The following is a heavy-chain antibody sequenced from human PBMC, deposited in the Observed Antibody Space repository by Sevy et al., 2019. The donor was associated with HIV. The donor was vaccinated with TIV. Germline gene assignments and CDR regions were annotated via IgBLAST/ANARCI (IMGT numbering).Heavy chain of an antibody. D-gene: IGHD5-12*01. CDR3: ARSPYSGYDLGADY. J-gene: IGHJ4*02. Sequence: ASVKISCKASGYTFTSYGISWVRQAPGQGLEWMGWISAYNGNTNYAQKLQGRVTMTTDTSTSTAYMELRSLRSDDTAVYYCARSPYSGYDLGADYWGQGTLVTVSS. CDR1: GYTFTSYG. V-gene: IGHV1-18*01. CDR2: ISAYNGNT.